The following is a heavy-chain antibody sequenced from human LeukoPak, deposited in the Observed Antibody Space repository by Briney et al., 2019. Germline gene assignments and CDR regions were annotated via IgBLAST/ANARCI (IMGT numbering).Heavy chain of an antibody. J-gene: IGHJ4*02. CDR3: AANGYYTIEY. CDR2: IHHSGGT. V-gene: IGHV4-4*02. CDR1: GDSITTIDW. D-gene: IGHD1-26*01. Sequence: PSETLSLTCTVSGDSITTIDWWSWVRQSPGKGLEWIGEIHHSGGTNYNPSLESRVTISVDKSKNQFSLNFNSVTAADSAVYYCAANGYYTIEYWGQGTLVTVSS.